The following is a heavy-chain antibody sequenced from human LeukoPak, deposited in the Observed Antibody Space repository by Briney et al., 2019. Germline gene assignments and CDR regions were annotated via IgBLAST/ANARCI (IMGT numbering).Heavy chain of an antibody. V-gene: IGHV4-34*01. D-gene: IGHD5-18*01. CDR3: ARDKIVDTAMGYGMDV. Sequence: SETLSLTCAVYGGSFSGYYWSWIRQPPGKGLEWIGEINHSGSTNYNPSLKSRVTISVDTSKNQFSLKLSSVTAADTAVYYCARDKIVDTAMGYGMDVWGQGTTVTVSS. CDR2: INHSGST. J-gene: IGHJ6*02. CDR1: GGSFSGYY.